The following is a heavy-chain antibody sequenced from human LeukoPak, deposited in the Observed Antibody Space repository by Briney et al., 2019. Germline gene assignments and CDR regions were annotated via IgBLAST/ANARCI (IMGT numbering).Heavy chain of an antibody. J-gene: IGHJ4*02. CDR1: GFSFSYYW. V-gene: IGHV3-7*01. D-gene: IGHD2-15*01. CDR2: TKEDGSGS. CDR3: AKGGVVGTRYYFDS. Sequence: GSLRLSCAASGFSFSYYWMSWVRPAPGKGLAWVANTKEDGSGSSYVDSVKGRFTISRDNAKNSLYLQMNSLRAEDTAVYYCAKGGVVGTRYYFDSWGQGTLVTVSS.